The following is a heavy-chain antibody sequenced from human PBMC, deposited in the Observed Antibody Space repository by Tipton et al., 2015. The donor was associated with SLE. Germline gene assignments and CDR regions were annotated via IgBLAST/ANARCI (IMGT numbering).Heavy chain of an antibody. CDR3: ARASPGVWYFDL. CDR2: IYYVGST. D-gene: IGHD2-8*01. Sequence: TLSLTCTVSGDSISTYYWNWIRQSPGKGLEWIGNIYYVGSTNYNPSFKGRVTVSVDASRNQFSLKLTSVTAADTAVYYCARASPGVWYFDLWGRGTLVTVCS. CDR1: GDSISTYY. J-gene: IGHJ2*01. V-gene: IGHV4-59*08.